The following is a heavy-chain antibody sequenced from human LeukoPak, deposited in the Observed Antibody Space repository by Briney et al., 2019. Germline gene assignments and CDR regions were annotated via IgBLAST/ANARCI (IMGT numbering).Heavy chain of an antibody. V-gene: IGHV5-51*01. D-gene: IGHD5-12*01. CDR1: EYRFTSYW. CDR3: ARQSSGYADY. J-gene: IGHJ4*02. Sequence: GESLKISCKAFEYRFTSYWIGWVRQMPGKGLEWMGIIYPGDSDTRYSPSFQGQVTISADKSISTAYLQWSSLKASDTAMYYCARQSSGYADYWGQGTLVTVSS. CDR2: IYPGDSDT.